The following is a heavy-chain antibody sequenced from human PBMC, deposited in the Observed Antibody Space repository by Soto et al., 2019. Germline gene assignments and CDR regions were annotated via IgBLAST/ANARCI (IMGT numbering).Heavy chain of an antibody. J-gene: IGHJ5*02. Sequence: SETLSLTCTVSGASISVHSYYWTWIRQPPGKGLEWIGSSYYSGTTYFNPSLKSRATISVDTSKNQFSLRLTSVTAADTAIYYCTRRYNWNDSYYGPWGRGALVTVSS. CDR2: SYYSGTT. CDR1: GASISVHSYY. V-gene: IGHV4-39*01. D-gene: IGHD1-20*01. CDR3: TRRYNWNDSYYGP.